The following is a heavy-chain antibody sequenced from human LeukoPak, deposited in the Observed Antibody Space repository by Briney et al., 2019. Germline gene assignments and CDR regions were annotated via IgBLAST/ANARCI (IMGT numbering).Heavy chain of an antibody. CDR2: IFRTGST. CDR3: ARPVGFYCSGSLNYFDP. V-gene: IGHV4-39*02. D-gene: IGHD3-10*01. CDR1: GGSIDSSSYY. Sequence: PSETLSLTCAVSGGSIDSSSYYWGWIRQPPGKGLEWIGSIFRTGSTYYSASLKSRVSISVDTSKNHIALKLTSVTAADTAVYFCARPVGFYCSGSLNYFDPWGQGILVSVS. J-gene: IGHJ5*01.